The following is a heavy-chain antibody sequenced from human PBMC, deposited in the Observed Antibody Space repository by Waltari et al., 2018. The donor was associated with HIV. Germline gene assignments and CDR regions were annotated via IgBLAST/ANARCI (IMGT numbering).Heavy chain of an antibody. CDR1: GFTFRTFG. CDR3: AKGGAPTCGGDCTYPIDF. D-gene: IGHD2-21*02. CDR2: MSNDGSHT. J-gene: IGHJ4*02. V-gene: IGHV3-30*18. Sequence: QVKLEESGGGVVQPGRSLRLSCAASGFTFRTFGLHWVPQAPGEGLEWVAAMSNDGSHTYYTESVKGRFTISRDDSKNPLFLQMSSLGPEDTAVYFCAKGGAPTCGGDCTYPIDFWGRGTLVTVSS.